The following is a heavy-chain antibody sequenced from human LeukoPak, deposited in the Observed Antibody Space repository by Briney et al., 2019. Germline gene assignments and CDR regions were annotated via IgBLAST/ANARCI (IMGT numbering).Heavy chain of an antibody. D-gene: IGHD3-3*01. V-gene: IGHV3-23*01. Sequence: GGSLRLSCAASGFTFDDYAMHWVRQAPGKGLEWVSAISGSGGSTYYADPVKGRFTISRDNSKNTLYLQMNSLRAEDTAVYYCAKAPSITIFGVVTHFDYWGQGTLVTVSS. CDR3: AKAPSITIFGVVTHFDY. J-gene: IGHJ4*02. CDR1: GFTFDDYA. CDR2: ISGSGGST.